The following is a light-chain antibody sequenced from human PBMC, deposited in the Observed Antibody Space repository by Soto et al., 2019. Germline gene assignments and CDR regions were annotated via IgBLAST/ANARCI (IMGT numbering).Light chain of an antibody. CDR1: SSNIGAGYD. J-gene: IGLJ2*01. V-gene: IGLV1-40*01. CDR2: GNS. CDR3: QSYDNRLSVGV. Sequence: QSVLTQPPSVSGAPGQRVSISCTGSSSNIGAGYDVHWYQQLPGTAPKLLIYGNSNRESGVPDRFSDSKSGTSASLDITGLQTEDEADYYCQSYDNRLSVGVFGGGTQLTVL.